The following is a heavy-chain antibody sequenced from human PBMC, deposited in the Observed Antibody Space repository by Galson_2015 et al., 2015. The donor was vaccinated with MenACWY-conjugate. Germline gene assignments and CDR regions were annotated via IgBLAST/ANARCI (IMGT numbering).Heavy chain of an antibody. Sequence: SLRLSCAATGFTFGDYSVHWVRHTPGKGLEWVALISSTGGHTYYTDSVKGRFTISRDKGRNSLFLQMSSLRSEDTALYYCAKDGRDTGQLQFLDSWGQGTPVTVSS. V-gene: IGHV3-43*01. D-gene: IGHD5-18*01. CDR3: AKDGRDTGQLQFLDS. CDR2: ISSTGGHT. CDR1: GFTFGDYS. J-gene: IGHJ4*02.